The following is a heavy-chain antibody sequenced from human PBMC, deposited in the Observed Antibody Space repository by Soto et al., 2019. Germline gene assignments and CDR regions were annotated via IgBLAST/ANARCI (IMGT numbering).Heavy chain of an antibody. CDR2: ISGSGGST. CDR3: AKETSGSSLDY. Sequence: GGSLRLSCAASGFTFSSYAMSWVRQAPGKGLEWVSGISGSGGSTYYADSVKGRFTISRDNSKRTLYMQMNSLRAEDTAVYYCAKETSGSSLDYWGQGALVTVSS. CDR1: GFTFSSYA. D-gene: IGHD3-10*01. J-gene: IGHJ4*02. V-gene: IGHV3-23*01.